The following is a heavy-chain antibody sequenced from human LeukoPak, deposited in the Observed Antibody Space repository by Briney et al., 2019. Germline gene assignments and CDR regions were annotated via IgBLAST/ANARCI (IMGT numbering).Heavy chain of an antibody. Sequence: PGGSLRLSCAASGFTFSSYAMHWVRQAPGEGLEWVAVISYDGSNKYYADSVKGRFTISRDNAKNSLYLQMNSLRAEDTAVYYCASALGSSWYLGFDYWGQGTLVTVSS. J-gene: IGHJ4*02. CDR2: ISYDGSNK. CDR3: ASALGSSWYLGFDY. CDR1: GFTFSSYA. D-gene: IGHD6-13*01. V-gene: IGHV3-30*04.